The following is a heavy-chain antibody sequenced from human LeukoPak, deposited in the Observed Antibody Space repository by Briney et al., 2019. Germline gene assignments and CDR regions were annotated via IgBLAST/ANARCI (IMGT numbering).Heavy chain of an antibody. D-gene: IGHD2-15*01. V-gene: IGHV4-39*07. CDR2: IYYSGST. J-gene: IGHJ4*02. CDR3: AGDLGWIDY. Sequence: SETLSLTCTVSGGSISSSSYYWGWIRQPPGKGLEWIGSIYYSGSTYYNPSLKSRVTISVDTSKNQFSLKLSSVTAADTAVYYCAGDLGWIDYWGQGTLVTVSS. CDR1: GGSISSSSYY.